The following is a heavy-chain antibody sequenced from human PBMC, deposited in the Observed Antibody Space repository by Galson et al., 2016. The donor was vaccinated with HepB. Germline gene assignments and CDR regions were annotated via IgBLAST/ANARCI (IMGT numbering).Heavy chain of an antibody. V-gene: IGHV4-39*01. CDR3: ARRGGEGRRNFARFDY. CDR2: FYHIGST. J-gene: IGHJ4*02. Sequence: SETLSLTCTVSGGSISSSSYYWGWIRQPPGKGLEWIGSFYHIGSTYSNPSLKSRVTISVDTPKTQFSLKLNSLTAADTAVYYCARRGGEGRRNFARFDYWGQGTLVTVSS. D-gene: IGHD3-16*01. CDR1: GGSISSSSYY.